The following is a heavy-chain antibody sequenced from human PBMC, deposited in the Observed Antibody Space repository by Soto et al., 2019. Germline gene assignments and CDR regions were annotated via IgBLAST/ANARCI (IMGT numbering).Heavy chain of an antibody. J-gene: IGHJ5*02. CDR1: GGTFSSYA. Sequence: GASVKVSCKASGGTFSSYAISWVRQAPGQGLEWMGGIIPIFGTANYAQKFQGRVTITADKSTSTAYMELSSLRSEDTAVYYCARVRITMVRGVHSNWFDPWGQGTLVTVSS. D-gene: IGHD3-10*01. CDR3: ARVRITMVRGVHSNWFDP. V-gene: IGHV1-69*06. CDR2: IIPIFGTA.